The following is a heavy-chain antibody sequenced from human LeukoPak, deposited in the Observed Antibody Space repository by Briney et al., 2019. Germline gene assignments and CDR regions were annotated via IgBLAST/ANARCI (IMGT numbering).Heavy chain of an antibody. V-gene: IGHV3-74*01. CDR3: ARDRPRVGLDY. D-gene: IGHD2-2*01. CDR1: GFTFSRYW. Sequence: PGGSLRLSCAASGFTFSRYWMHWVRQAPGKGLVWVSRINSDMSGTNYADSVKGRFTISRNNAKNALYLQMNSLRAEDMAVYYCARDRPRVGLDYWGQGTLVTVSS. CDR2: INSDMSGT. J-gene: IGHJ4*02.